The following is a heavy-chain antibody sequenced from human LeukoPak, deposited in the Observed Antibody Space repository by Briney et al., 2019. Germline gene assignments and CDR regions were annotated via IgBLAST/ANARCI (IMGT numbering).Heavy chain of an antibody. CDR2: IKPDGSEK. J-gene: IGHJ4*02. CDR1: GLTFSGYW. CDR3: ARGSGDY. V-gene: IGHV3-7*04. Sequence: GGSLRLSCAASGLTFSGYWMNWVRQAPGNGLEWVASIKPDGSEKYYVDSVKGRFTISRDNAKKSLYLQMTSLRDEDTAVYYCARGSGDYSGQGTLVTVSS.